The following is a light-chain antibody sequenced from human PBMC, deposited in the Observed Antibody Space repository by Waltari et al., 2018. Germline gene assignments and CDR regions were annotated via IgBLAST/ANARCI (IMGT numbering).Light chain of an antibody. CDR3: VQAIAFPFT. Sequence: DIVMTQTPLSLPITPGEPASISCRSSQSLLHSNGNTYLHWYLQKPGQSPQLLIYGGSNRASGVPGRFSGSGSGTDFTLKISKVEAEDVGVYYCVQAIAFPFTFGPGTKLDIK. J-gene: IGKJ3*01. V-gene: IGKV2-40*01. CDR1: QSLLHSNGNTY. CDR2: GGS.